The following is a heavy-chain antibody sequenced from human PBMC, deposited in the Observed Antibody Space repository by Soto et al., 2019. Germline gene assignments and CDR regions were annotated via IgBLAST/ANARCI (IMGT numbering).Heavy chain of an antibody. CDR2: IRSKANSYST. D-gene: IGHD2-15*01. V-gene: IGHV3-73*02. CDR3: TRHPGLYIVYAIDY. Sequence: EVQLVESGGGLVQPGGSLKLSCAASGFTFSGSAMHWVRQASGKGLEWVGRIRSKANSYSTAYAASVNGRFTISRDDSKNTAYLQMNSLKTEDTAVYYCTRHPGLYIVYAIDYWGQGSLVTVCS. CDR1: GFTFSGSA. J-gene: IGHJ4*02.